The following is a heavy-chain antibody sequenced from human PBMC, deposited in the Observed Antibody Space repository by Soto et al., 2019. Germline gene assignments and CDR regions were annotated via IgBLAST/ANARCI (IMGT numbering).Heavy chain of an antibody. V-gene: IGHV1-69*01. Sequence: QVQLVQSGAEVKKPGSSVKVSCKASGGTFSSYAISWVRQAPGQGLEWMGGIIPIFGTANYAQKFQGGVTITADESTSTAYMELSSLRSEDTAVYYCARDRTQGIAAAGFDYWGQGTLVTVSS. CDR1: GGTFSSYA. J-gene: IGHJ4*02. D-gene: IGHD6-13*01. CDR2: IIPIFGTA. CDR3: ARDRTQGIAAAGFDY.